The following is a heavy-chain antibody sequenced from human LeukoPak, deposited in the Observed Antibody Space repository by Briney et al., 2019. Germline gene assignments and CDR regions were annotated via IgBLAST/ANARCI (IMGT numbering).Heavy chain of an antibody. V-gene: IGHV3-23*01. Sequence: GGSLRLSCAASGFTFSSYAMSWVRQAPGKGLEWVSAISGSGGSTYYADSVKGRFTISRDNSKNTLYLQMNSLRAEDTAVYYCARDTGWVRGVIDLYFDYWGQGTLVTVSS. D-gene: IGHD3-10*01. CDR3: ARDTGWVRGVIDLYFDY. CDR2: ISGSGGST. CDR1: GFTFSSYA. J-gene: IGHJ4*02.